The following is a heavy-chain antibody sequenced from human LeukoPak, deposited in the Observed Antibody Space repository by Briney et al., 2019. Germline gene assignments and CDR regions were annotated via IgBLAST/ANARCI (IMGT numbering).Heavy chain of an antibody. CDR2: ISSSGSTI. V-gene: IGHV3-48*03. Sequence: PGGSLRLSCAASGFTFSSYEMNWVRQAPGKGLEWVSYISSSGSTIYYADSVKGRFTISRDNAKNSLYLQMNSLRAEDTAVYYCARATSLLRYFDWFHWGQGTLVTVSS. CDR3: ARATSLLRYFDWFH. J-gene: IGHJ4*02. CDR1: GFTFSSYE. D-gene: IGHD3-9*01.